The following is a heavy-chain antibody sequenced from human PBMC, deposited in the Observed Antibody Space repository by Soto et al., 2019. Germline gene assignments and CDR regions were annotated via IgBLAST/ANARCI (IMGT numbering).Heavy chain of an antibody. CDR3: AKDQILRSLDAAIDI. CDR1: GFTFSSYG. D-gene: IGHD3-3*01. J-gene: IGHJ3*02. CDR2: ISYDRSNE. V-gene: IGHV3-30*18. Sequence: QVQLEESEGGVVQPGRSLRLSCAASGFTFSSYGMHWVRQAPGKGLEWVAVISYDRSNEYYADSVKGRFTISRDNSKSTLYLQMNSLRAEDTAVYYCAKDQILRSLDAAIDIWGQGTMVTVSS.